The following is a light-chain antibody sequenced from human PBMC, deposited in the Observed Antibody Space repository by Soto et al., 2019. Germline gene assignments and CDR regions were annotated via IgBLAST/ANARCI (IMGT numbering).Light chain of an antibody. CDR2: GNR. CDR1: SSNLGAGYD. J-gene: IGLJ3*02. CDR3: QAYDYSLTASV. Sequence: QSVLTQPPSVSGAPGQRVTLSCTGNSSNLGAGYDVHWYQQLPGAAPKLVIFGNRNRPSGVPELFSGSKSGTSASLAFTGLQAEDEADYYCQAYDYSLTASVFGGGTKLTVL. V-gene: IGLV1-40*01.